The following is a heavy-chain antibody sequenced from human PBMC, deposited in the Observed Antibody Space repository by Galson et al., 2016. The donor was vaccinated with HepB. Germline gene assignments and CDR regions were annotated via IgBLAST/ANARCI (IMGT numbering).Heavy chain of an antibody. CDR1: GFTFSNYG. V-gene: IGHV3-33*01. D-gene: IGHD4-17*01. CDR2: IYSDGSKI. J-gene: IGHJ4*02. CDR3: ARAHYGVLPLDY. Sequence: SLRLSCAASGFTFSNYGFHWARHTPAKGLEWVAFIYSDGSKIYYGNSVKGRFTISRDNSKHTVCLEMNSLRAEDTAVYYCARAHYGVLPLDYWGQGTLVTVSA.